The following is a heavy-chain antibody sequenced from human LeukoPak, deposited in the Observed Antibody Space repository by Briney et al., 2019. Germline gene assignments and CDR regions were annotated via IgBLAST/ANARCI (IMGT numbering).Heavy chain of an antibody. CDR1: GFTFTIFGL. CDR2: IYHSGST. Sequence: GSLRLSCAASGFTFTIFGLNWVRQPPGKGLEWIGEIYHSGSTNYNPSLKSRVTISVDKSKNQFSLKLSSVTAADTAVYYCARALFRITGIVSWFDPWGQGTLVTVSS. J-gene: IGHJ5*02. D-gene: IGHD1-20*01. CDR3: ARALFRITGIVSWFDP. V-gene: IGHV4-4*02.